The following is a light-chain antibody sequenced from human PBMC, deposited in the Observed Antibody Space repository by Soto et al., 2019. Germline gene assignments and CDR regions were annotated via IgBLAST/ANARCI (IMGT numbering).Light chain of an antibody. J-gene: IGKJ3*01. CDR3: QQYVTSLFT. CDR1: QSLSISY. CDR2: DAS. V-gene: IGKV3D-20*01. Sequence: DIVLTQSPATLSLSPGERATLSCGASQSLSISYLAWYQQKPGLAPRLLIYDASSRAAGIPDRFSGSGSGTDFPPTISRLEPEDFAVYYRQQYVTSLFTFGPGTRVDFK.